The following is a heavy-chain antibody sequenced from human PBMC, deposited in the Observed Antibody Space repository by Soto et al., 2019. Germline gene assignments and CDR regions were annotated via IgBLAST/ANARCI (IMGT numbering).Heavy chain of an antibody. CDR2: ISAHNGNT. CDR1: GYAFTTYG. J-gene: IGHJ4*02. CDR3: ARGRYGDY. Sequence: QVHLVQSGAEVKKPGASVKVSCKGSGYAFTTYGITWVRQAPGQGLEWMGWISAHNGNTNYAQKLQGRVTVTRDTSTSKAYMALRSLRSDDTAVYYCARGRYGDYWGQGALVTVSS. V-gene: IGHV1-18*01. D-gene: IGHD1-1*01.